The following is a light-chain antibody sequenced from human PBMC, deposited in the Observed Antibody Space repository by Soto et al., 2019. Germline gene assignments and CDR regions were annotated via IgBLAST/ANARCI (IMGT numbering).Light chain of an antibody. CDR1: SSDVGGHNY. J-gene: IGLJ1*01. V-gene: IGLV2-14*03. Sequence: QPVLTQPASVSASPGQSITISCTGTSSDVGGHNYVSWYQQHPGKAPKLIIYDVSNRPSGVSGRFSGSKSANTASLTISGLQSEDEGDYYCSSYRSSGIYVFGTGTKVTVL. CDR2: DVS. CDR3: SSYRSSGIYV.